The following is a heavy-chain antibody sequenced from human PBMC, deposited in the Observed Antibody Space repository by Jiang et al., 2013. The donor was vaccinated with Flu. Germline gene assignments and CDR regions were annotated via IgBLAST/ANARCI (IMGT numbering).Heavy chain of an antibody. CDR1: GASINRGDFS. V-gene: IGHV4-30-4*07. Sequence: GSGLVKPSQTLSLTCAVSGASINRGDFSWDWVRQPPGKGLEWIGSISHRGTTNYNPSLQSRVSISVDTSKNQFFLELNSLTAADTAVYYCASRSGGFVAGGFDSWGQGTLVTVSS. J-gene: IGHJ4*02. CDR3: ASRSGGFVAGGFDS. CDR2: ISHRGTT. D-gene: IGHD2-8*02.